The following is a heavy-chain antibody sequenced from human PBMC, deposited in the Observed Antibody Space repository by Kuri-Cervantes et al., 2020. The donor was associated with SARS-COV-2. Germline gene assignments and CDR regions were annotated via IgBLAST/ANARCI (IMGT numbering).Heavy chain of an antibody. J-gene: IGHJ4*02. Sequence: ASVKVSCKASGYTFSSRGFTWVRQVPGQGLEWVGYISTYNGNANYAQNFQGRVTMTTDTPTKTGHMELRRLQPDDTAIYYCVKQGTTHLDSWGQGTLVTVSS. V-gene: IGHV1-18*01. D-gene: IGHD1-14*01. CDR3: VKQGTTHLDS. CDR1: GYTFSSRG. CDR2: ISTYNGNA.